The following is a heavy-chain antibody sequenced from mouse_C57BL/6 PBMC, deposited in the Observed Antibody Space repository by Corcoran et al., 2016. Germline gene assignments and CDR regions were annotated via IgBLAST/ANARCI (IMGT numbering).Heavy chain of an antibody. CDR1: GYSITSGYY. D-gene: IGHD1-1*01. CDR3: AREDITTVGIDV. Sequence: DVQLQESGPGLVKPSQSLSLTCSVTGYSITSGYYWNWIRQFPGNKLEWMGYISYDGSNNYNPSLKNRISITRDTSKNQFFLKLNSVTTEDTATYYCAREDITTVGIDVWGTGTTVTVSS. CDR2: ISYDGSN. J-gene: IGHJ1*03. V-gene: IGHV3-6*01.